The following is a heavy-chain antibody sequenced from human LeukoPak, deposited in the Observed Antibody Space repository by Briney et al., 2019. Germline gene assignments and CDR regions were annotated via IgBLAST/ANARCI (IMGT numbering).Heavy chain of an antibody. CDR1: GDTFSSYA. CDR2: IVPILGIA. J-gene: IGHJ3*02. CDR3: ARDHYYGSGSPPDAFDI. D-gene: IGHD3-10*01. V-gene: IGHV1-69*04. Sequence: ASVKVSCKASGDTFSSYAISWLRQAPGQGLEWMGRIVPILGIANYAQKFQGRVAITADKSTSTAYMELSSLRSEDTAVYYCARDHYYGSGSPPDAFDIWGQGTMVTVSS.